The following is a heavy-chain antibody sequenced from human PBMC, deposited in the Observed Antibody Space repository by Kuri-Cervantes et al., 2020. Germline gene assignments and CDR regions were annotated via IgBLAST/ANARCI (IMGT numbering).Heavy chain of an antibody. J-gene: IGHJ4*02. CDR3: ARDRGSGWYFPIAAGGRSGYFDY. CDR2: INPNSGGT. Sequence: ASVKVSCKASGYTFTGYYMHWVRQAPGQGLEWMGWINPNSGGTNYAQKFQGRVTMTRDTSISTAYMELSGLRSDDTAVYYCARDRGSGWYFPIAAGGRSGYFDYWGQGTLVTVSS. D-gene: IGHD6-19*01. V-gene: IGHV1-2*02. CDR1: GYTFTGYY.